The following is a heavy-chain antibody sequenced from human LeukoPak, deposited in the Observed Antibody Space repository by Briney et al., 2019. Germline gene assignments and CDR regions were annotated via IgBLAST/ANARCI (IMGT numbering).Heavy chain of an antibody. CDR2: INHSGST. D-gene: IGHD3-22*01. Sequence: SETLSLTCAVYGGSFSGYYWSWIRQPPGKGLEWIGEINHSGSTNYNPSLKSRVTISVDTSKNQFSLKLSSVTAADTAVYYCASSPPHDSSGYYHYWGQGTLVTVSS. V-gene: IGHV4-34*01. CDR3: ASSPPHDSSGYYHY. J-gene: IGHJ4*02. CDR1: GGSFSGYY.